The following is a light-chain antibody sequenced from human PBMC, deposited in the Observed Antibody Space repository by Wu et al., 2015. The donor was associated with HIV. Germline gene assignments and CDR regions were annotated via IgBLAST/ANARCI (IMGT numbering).Light chain of an antibody. J-gene: IGKJ1*01. V-gene: IGKV1-5*03. Sequence: DIQMTQSPSTPSASVGDRVTITCRASQNIRSWLAWYQQKPRKAPKLLIYKASTLESGVPSTFSGSGSGTEFTLTISSLQPDDCATYYCQQYNSYPWTFGQGTKVEIK. CDR2: KAS. CDR1: QNIRSW. CDR3: QQYNSYPWT.